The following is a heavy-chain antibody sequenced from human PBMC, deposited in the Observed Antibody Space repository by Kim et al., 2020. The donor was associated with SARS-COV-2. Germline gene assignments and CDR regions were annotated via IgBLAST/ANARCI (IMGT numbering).Heavy chain of an antibody. CDR2: TYYRSKWNY. Sequence: SQTLSLTCAISGDSVSSNVADWSWIRQSPSRGLEWLGRTYYRSKWNYEYAVSLKSRISIDPDTSKNQFSLQLTSVTPEDTAVYYCARRGQAGGLDCWGQGTLVTVSS. D-gene: IGHD3-16*01. CDR3: ARRGQAGGLDC. J-gene: IGHJ4*02. V-gene: IGHV6-1*01. CDR1: GDSVSSNVAD.